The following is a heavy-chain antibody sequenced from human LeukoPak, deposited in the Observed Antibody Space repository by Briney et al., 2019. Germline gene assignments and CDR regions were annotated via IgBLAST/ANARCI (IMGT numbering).Heavy chain of an antibody. CDR3: ARGRGYCSSTSCSHYYYYYMDV. CDR1: GGSINTTTYY. J-gene: IGHJ6*03. Sequence: KPSETLSLTCSVSGGSINTTTYYWGWVRQSPGKGLEWIASIFYTGSAYYTPSLKSRVTISVDPSTNQFSLKLNSVTAADTAVYYCARGRGYCSSTSCSHYYYYYMDVWGKGTTVTVSS. CDR2: IFYTGSA. D-gene: IGHD2-2*01. V-gene: IGHV4-39*07.